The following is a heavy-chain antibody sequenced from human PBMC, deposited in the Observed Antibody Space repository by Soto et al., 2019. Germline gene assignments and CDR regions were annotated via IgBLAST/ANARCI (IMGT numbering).Heavy chain of an antibody. Sequence: SETXSLTCTVSGGSISSSSYYWGWIRQPPGKGLEWIGSIYYSGSTYYNPSLKSRVTISVDTSKNQFSLKLSSVTAADTAVYYCARAYGYYFDYWGQGTLVTVSS. CDR3: ARAYGYYFDY. CDR1: GGSISSSSYY. D-gene: IGHD4-17*01. J-gene: IGHJ4*02. CDR2: IYYSGST. V-gene: IGHV4-39*07.